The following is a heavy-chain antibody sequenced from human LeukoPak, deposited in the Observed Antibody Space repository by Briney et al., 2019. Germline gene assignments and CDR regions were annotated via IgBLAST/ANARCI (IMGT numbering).Heavy chain of an antibody. CDR3: ARVGSDSSGWRRFDY. D-gene: IGHD6-19*01. CDR2: IKPNSGDT. CDR1: GYTFTGYY. J-gene: IGHJ4*02. Sequence: GASVKVSCKASGYTFTGYYIHWIRQVPGQGLEWMGWIKPNSGDTNYAQSFQGRVTMTRDTSINTAYMELSRLKSDDTAMYYCARVGSDSSGWRRFDYWGQGTLVTVSS. V-gene: IGHV1-2*02.